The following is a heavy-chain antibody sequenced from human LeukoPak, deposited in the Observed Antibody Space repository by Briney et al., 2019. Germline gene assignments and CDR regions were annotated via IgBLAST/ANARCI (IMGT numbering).Heavy chain of an antibody. CDR3: ARARTTVTTT. Sequence: SETLSLTCAVYGGSFSGYYWSWIRQPAGKGLEWIGRIYTSGSTNYNPSLKSRVTMSVDTSKNQFSLKLSSVTAADTAVYYCARARTTVTTTWGQGTLVTVSS. CDR2: IYTSGST. J-gene: IGHJ5*02. V-gene: IGHV4-59*10. CDR1: GGSFSGYY. D-gene: IGHD4-11*01.